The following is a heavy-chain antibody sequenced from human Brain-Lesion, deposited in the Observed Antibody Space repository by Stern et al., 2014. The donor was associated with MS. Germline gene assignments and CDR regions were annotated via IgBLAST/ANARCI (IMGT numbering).Heavy chain of an antibody. CDR1: GASISNTQW. J-gene: IGHJ6*02. D-gene: IGHD3-10*01. CDR3: ARDPRRGGLSGYYHGMDV. CDR2: IYQSGSA. Sequence: MQLVESGPGLVKPSGTLSLTCAVSGASISNTQWWTWVRQSPGKGLEWIGEIYQSGSANSNPSLRSRVTISVDRSKNSFSLKLNSVTAADTAVYYCARDPRRGGLSGYYHGMDVWGQGTTVTVSS. V-gene: IGHV4-4*02.